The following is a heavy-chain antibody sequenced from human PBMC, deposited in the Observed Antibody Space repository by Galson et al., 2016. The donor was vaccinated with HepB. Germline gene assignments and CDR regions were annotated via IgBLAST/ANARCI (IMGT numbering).Heavy chain of an antibody. J-gene: IGHJ4*02. D-gene: IGHD3-16*01. CDR1: GDSIISDSYHY. CDR3: GRELGS. Sequence: TLSLTCIVSGDSIISDSYHYWSWIRQPVGKGLEWVGLIYTTGSTSYNPSLKSRLTMSLDTSKYQFSLELGSVTAADTAIYYCGRELGSWGQGTLVTV. V-gene: IGHV4-61*02. CDR2: IYTTGST.